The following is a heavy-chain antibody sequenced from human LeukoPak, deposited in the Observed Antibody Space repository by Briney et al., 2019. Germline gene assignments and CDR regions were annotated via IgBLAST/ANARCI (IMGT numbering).Heavy chain of an antibody. Sequence: GASVKVSCKASGYTFTSYDINWVRQATGQGLEWMGWMNPNSGNTGYAQKFQGRVTMTRNTSISTAYMELSSLRSEDTAVYYCGRTTADYVYYGMDVWGQGTTVTVSS. CDR1: GYTFTSYD. CDR3: GRTTADYVYYGMDV. V-gene: IGHV1-8*01. CDR2: MNPNSGNT. D-gene: IGHD4-17*01. J-gene: IGHJ6*02.